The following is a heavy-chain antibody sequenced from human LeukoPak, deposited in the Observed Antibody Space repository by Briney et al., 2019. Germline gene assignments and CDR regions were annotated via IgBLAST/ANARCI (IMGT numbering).Heavy chain of an antibody. CDR2: INSDGSNT. J-gene: IGHJ5*02. Sequence: GGSLRLSCAASGFTFSSYWMHWVRQAPGKGLVWVSRINSDGSNTSHADSVKGRFTISRDNAKNTLYLQMNSLRAEDTAVYYCARGSGVVPAAPYNWFDPWGQGTLVTVSS. CDR1: GFTFSSYW. V-gene: IGHV3-74*01. D-gene: IGHD2-2*01. CDR3: ARGSGVVPAAPYNWFDP.